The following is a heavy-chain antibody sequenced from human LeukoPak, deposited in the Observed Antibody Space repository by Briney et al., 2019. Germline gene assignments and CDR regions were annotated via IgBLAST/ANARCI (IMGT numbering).Heavy chain of an antibody. CDR1: GFNFSSDS. D-gene: IGHD2-8*01. CDR3: ARGTNGYTSWYFDL. CDR2: ISSSGFI. J-gene: IGHJ2*01. V-gene: IGHV3-48*02. Sequence: GGSLRLSCVVSGFNFSSDSMNWVRQAPGKGLEWVSYISSSGFIYYAYSVKGRFTISRDNAKNSLYLQMNSLRDEDTALYYCARGTNGYTSWYFDLWGRGTLVTVSS.